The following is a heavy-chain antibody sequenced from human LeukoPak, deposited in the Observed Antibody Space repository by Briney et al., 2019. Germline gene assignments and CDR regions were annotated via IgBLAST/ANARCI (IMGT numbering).Heavy chain of an antibody. V-gene: IGHV4-34*01. Sequence: PSEPLSLTCAVYGGSFSPYYWGWLRQSPDRGLEWIGEINHSSSNNYNPSLERRINISEETHKNHFSLTMSHVTAAHAGVYYCGIPREGLRNLRAFDYWGQGTLVTVSS. CDR2: INHSSSN. CDR3: GIPREGLRNLRAFDY. D-gene: IGHD5-12*01. J-gene: IGHJ4*02. CDR1: GGSFSPYY.